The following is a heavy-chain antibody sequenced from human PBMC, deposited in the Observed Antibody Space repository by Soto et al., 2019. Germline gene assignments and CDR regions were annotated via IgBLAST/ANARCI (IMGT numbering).Heavy chain of an antibody. J-gene: IGHJ6*02. Sequence: SATLSLTCAVYGGSFSGDYWSWIRQPPGKVLEWIGEINHSGSTNYNPSLKSRVTISVDTSKNQFSLKLSSVTAADTAVYYCARGWELLGPYYYYGMDVWGQGTTVNVSS. CDR2: INHSGST. CDR3: ARGWELLGPYYYYGMDV. D-gene: IGHD1-26*01. V-gene: IGHV4-34*01. CDR1: GGSFSGDY.